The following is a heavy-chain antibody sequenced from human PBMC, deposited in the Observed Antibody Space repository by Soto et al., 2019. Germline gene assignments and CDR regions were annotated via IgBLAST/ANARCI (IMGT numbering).Heavy chain of an antibody. Sequence: PSETLSLTCTVSGDSISNYYWTWLRRAPGKTLEWIGFISYSGTTTYTPSLKSRVTISVHTSKIQFSLELSSVKAADTALYYCARSAPLSWPSAYGMDVWGKGTKVTVS. CDR1: GDSISNYY. V-gene: IGHV4-59*01. D-gene: IGHD5-12*01. CDR2: ISYSGTT. J-gene: IGHJ6*04. CDR3: ARSAPLSWPSAYGMDV.